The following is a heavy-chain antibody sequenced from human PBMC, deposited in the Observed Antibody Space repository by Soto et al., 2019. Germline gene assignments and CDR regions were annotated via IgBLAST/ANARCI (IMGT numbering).Heavy chain of an antibody. J-gene: IGHJ4*02. CDR3: ARGKGSTTVTPDDY. Sequence: QVQLVESGGGVVQPGRSLRLSCAASGFTFSSYAMHWVRQAPGKGLEWVAVISYDGSNKYYADSVKGRFTISRDNSKNTLYLQMNSLRAEDTAVYYCARGKGSTTVTPDDYWGQGTLVTVSS. CDR1: GFTFSSYA. CDR2: ISYDGSNK. V-gene: IGHV3-30-3*01. D-gene: IGHD4-17*01.